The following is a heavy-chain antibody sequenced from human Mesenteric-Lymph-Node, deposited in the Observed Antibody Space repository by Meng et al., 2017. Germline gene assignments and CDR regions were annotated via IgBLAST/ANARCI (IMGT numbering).Heavy chain of an antibody. J-gene: IGHJ4*02. D-gene: IGHD1-26*01. CDR3: AKESYSGSYSSIDS. V-gene: IGHV3-23*01. CDR2: ISGSGGST. Sequence: GGSLRLSCAASGFTFSSYAMSWVRQAPGKGLEWVSAISGSGGSTYYADSVKGRFTISRDNAKNSLYLQMNGLTAEDTAVYYCAKESYSGSYSSIDSWGQGTLVTVSS. CDR1: GFTFSSYA.